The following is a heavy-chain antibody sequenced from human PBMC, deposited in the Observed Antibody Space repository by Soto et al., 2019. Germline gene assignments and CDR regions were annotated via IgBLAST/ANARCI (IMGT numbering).Heavy chain of an antibody. V-gene: IGHV4-31*03. D-gene: IGHD6-13*01. CDR3: ARDPAAGRGNFDY. J-gene: IGHJ4*02. CDR2: IYYSGST. CDR1: GGSISSGGYY. Sequence: QVQLQESGPGLVKPSQTLFLTCTVSGGSISSGGYYWSWIRQHPGKGLEWIGYIYYSGSTYYNPSLKSRITISVDTSKNHFSLKLSSVTAADTALYYCARDPAAGRGNFDYWGQGTLVTVSS.